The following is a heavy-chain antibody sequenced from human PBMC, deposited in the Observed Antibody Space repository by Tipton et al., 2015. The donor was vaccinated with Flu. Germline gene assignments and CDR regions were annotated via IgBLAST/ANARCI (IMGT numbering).Heavy chain of an antibody. CDR1: GASLSDYH. Sequence: TLSLTCTVSGASLSDYHWSWIRQPPGKGLEWIGYISYTGSTNYNPSLKSRVTASIDTFRNHFSLHLNSVTAADTAVYYCARHDYSSGWYPLDYWGQGTLVTVSS. V-gene: IGHV4-59*08. CDR2: ISYTGST. CDR3: ARHDYSSGWYPLDY. J-gene: IGHJ4*02. D-gene: IGHD6-19*01.